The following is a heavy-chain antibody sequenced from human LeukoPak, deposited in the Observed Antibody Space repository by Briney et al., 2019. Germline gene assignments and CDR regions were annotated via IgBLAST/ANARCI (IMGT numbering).Heavy chain of an antibody. CDR2: IYYSGTT. J-gene: IGHJ4*02. D-gene: IGHD3-22*01. Sequence: SETLSLTCTVSGYSISSGYYRGWIRQPPGKGLEWFGSIYYSGTTYYNPSLKSRHTISGHASKNQFSLKLSSVTAADTAVYYCARSYYYDGEQGDWGQGTLVTVSS. V-gene: IGHV4-38-2*02. CDR1: GYSISSGYY. CDR3: ARSYYYDGEQGD.